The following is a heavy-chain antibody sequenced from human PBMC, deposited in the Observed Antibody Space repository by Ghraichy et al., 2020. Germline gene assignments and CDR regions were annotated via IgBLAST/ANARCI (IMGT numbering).Heavy chain of an antibody. CDR3: AAAADVLREAH. D-gene: IGHD6-13*01. CDR1: GFTFSNFW. CDR2: IKEDGSER. J-gene: IGHJ4*02. V-gene: IGHV3-7*01. Sequence: GESLNISCAVSGFTFSNFWMRWVRQTPGKGLEWVASIKEDGSERVYVDSVKGRFTISIDNARNSLFLQMNRLRAEDTAVYFCAAAADVLREAHWGQGTLVNVPS.